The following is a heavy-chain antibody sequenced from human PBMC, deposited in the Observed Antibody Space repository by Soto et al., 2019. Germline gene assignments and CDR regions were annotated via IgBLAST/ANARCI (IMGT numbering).Heavy chain of an antibody. CDR3: TTDNNSWFRGDAFGL. J-gene: IGHJ3*01. V-gene: IGHV3-15*01. Sequence: EVQLVESGGGLVKPGGSLRLSCAASGFTFNDAWMHWVRQTPGKGLEWAGRIKSKSDGGTADYAAPVKGRFTISRDDSKNTLYLQMNSLKTEDTAVYYCTTDNNSWFRGDAFGLWGQGTMVTVSS. CDR2: IKSKSDGGTA. CDR1: GFTFNDAW. D-gene: IGHD6-13*01.